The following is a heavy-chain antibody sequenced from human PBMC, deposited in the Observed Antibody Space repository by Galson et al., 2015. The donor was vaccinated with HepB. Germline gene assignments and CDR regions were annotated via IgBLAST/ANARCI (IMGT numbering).Heavy chain of an antibody. CDR3: AREGTDYDYVWGSYRHFDY. J-gene: IGHJ4*02. D-gene: IGHD3-16*02. V-gene: IGHV6-1*01. CDR1: GDSVSSNSAA. CDR2: TYYRSKWYN. Sequence: CAISGDSVSSNSAAWNWIRQSPSRGLEWLGRTYYRSKWYNDYAVSVKSRITINPDTSKNQFSLQLNSVTPEDTAVYYCAREGTDYDYVWGSYRHFDYWGQGTLVTVSS.